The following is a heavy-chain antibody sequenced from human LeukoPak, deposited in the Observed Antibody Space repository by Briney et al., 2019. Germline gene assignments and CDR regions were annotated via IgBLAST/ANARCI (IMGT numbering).Heavy chain of an antibody. CDR2: IYSGGST. Sequence: PGGSLRLSCAAPGFTVSSNYMSWVRQAPGRGLEWVSVIYSGGSTYYADSVKGRFTISRDNSKNTLFLQMNSLRAGDTAVYYCARGTVTMVDYWGQGTLVTVSS. D-gene: IGHD3-10*01. CDR3: ARGTVTMVDY. V-gene: IGHV3-66*01. J-gene: IGHJ4*02. CDR1: GFTVSSNY.